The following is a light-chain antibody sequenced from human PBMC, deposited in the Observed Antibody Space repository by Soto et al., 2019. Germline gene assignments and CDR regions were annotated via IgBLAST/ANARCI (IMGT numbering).Light chain of an antibody. Sequence: DIQMTQSPSSLSASVGDRVTITCQASQDINKNLIWYQQKPGKAPKLLIYDASDLETGVPSRFSGSGSGTDFTLTISRLQREDFATYYCQQSYSSLWTFGQGTKVDIK. CDR2: DAS. CDR1: QDINKN. J-gene: IGKJ1*01. CDR3: QQSYSSLWT. V-gene: IGKV1-33*01.